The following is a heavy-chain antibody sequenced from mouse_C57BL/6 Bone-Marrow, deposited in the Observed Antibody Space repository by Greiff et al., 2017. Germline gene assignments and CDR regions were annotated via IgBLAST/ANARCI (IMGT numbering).Heavy chain of an antibody. Sequence: QVQLQQPGAELVKPGASVKLSCKASGYTFTSYWMHWVKQRPGQGLEWIGMIHPNSGSTNYNEKFKSKATLTVDKSSSTAYMQLSSLTSADSAVYYCARRAPFYYGNSYYFDYWGQGTTLTVSS. CDR2: IHPNSGST. V-gene: IGHV1-64*01. D-gene: IGHD2-1*01. CDR1: GYTFTSYW. CDR3: ARRAPFYYGNSYYFDY. J-gene: IGHJ2*01.